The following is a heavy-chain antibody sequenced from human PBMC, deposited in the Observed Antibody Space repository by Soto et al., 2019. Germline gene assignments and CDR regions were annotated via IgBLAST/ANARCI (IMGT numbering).Heavy chain of an antibody. D-gene: IGHD5-12*01. CDR1: GFTFSSYA. CDR2: ISGSGGST. J-gene: IGHJ4*02. Sequence: EVQLLESGGGLGQPGGSLRLSCAASGFTFSSYAMSWVRQAPGKGLEWVSAISGSGGSTYYADSVKGRLTISRDNSKNTLYLQMNSLRAEDTAVYYCAKSKIRDGYHHLWGQGTLVTVSS. CDR3: AKSKIRDGYHHL. V-gene: IGHV3-23*01.